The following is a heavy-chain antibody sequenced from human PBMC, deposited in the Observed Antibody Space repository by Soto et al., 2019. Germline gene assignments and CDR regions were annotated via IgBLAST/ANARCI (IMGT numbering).Heavy chain of an antibody. Sequence: SETLSLTCAVYGGSFSGYYWSWIRQPPGKGLEWIGEINHSGSTNYNPSLKSRVTISVDTSKNQFSLKLSSVTAADTAVYYCARGWISWQWLRYYYYYGMDVWCQGTTVTVSS. CDR3: ARGWISWQWLRYYYYYGMDV. D-gene: IGHD6-19*01. V-gene: IGHV4-34*01. CDR2: INHSGST. CDR1: GGSFSGYY. J-gene: IGHJ6*02.